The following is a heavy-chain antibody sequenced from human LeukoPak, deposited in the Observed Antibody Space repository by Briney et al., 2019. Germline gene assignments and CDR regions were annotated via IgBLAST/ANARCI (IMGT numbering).Heavy chain of an antibody. CDR2: IYYSGST. CDR3: ARTAARRWPSYYMDV. V-gene: IGHV4-61*08. J-gene: IGHJ6*03. CDR1: GGSISSGGYY. D-gene: IGHD6-6*01. Sequence: PSETLSLTCTVSGGSISSGGYYWSWIRQPPGKGLEWIGYIYYSGSTNYNPSLKSRVTISVDTSKNQFSLKLSSVTAADTAVYYCARTAARRWPSYYMDVWGKGTTVTVSS.